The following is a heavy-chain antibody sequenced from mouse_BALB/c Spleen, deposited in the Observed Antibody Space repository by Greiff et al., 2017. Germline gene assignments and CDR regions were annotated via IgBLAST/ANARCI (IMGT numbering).Heavy chain of an antibody. J-gene: IGHJ4*01. CDR1: GYTFTSYW. D-gene: IGHD2-4*01. CDR3: ARRIYYDYDGAMDY. Sequence: VQLQQPGAELVKPGASVKLSCKASGYTFTSYWMHWVKQRPGQGLEWIGEINPSNGRTNYNEKFKSKATLTVDKSSSTVYMQLSSLTSEDSAVYYCARRIYYDYDGAMDYWGQGTSVTVSS. CDR2: INPSNGRT. V-gene: IGHV1S81*02.